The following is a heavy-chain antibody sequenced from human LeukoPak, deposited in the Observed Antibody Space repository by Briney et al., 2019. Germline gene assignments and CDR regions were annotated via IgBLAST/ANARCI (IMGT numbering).Heavy chain of an antibody. J-gene: IGHJ1*01. CDR2: IIPIFGTA. CDR1: GGTFSSYA. V-gene: IGHV1-69*13. Sequence: ASVTVSCKASGGTFSSYAISWVRQAPGQGLEWMGGIIPIFGTANYAQKFQGRVTITADESTSTAYMELSSLRSEDTAVYYCALPPWNYYDSSGYTEYFQHWGQGTLVTVSS. D-gene: IGHD3-22*01. CDR3: ALPPWNYYDSSGYTEYFQH.